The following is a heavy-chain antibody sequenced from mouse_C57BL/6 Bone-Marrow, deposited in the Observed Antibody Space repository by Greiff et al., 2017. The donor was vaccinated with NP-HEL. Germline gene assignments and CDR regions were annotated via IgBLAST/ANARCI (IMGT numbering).Heavy chain of an antibody. CDR2: IRNKANGYTT. Sequence: EVKLMESGGGLVQPGGSLSLSCAASGFTFTDYYMSWVRQPPGKALEWLGFIRNKANGYTTEYSASVKGRFTISRDNSQSILYLQMNALRAEDSATYYCGRSIYYDYADDPFYAMDYWGQGTSVTVSS. V-gene: IGHV7-3*01. CDR1: GFTFTDYY. J-gene: IGHJ4*01. D-gene: IGHD2-4*01. CDR3: GRSIYYDYADDPFYAMDY.